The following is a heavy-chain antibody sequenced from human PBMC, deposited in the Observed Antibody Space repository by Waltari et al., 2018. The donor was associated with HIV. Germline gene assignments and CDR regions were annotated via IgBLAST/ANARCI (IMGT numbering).Heavy chain of an antibody. CDR3: TTEGREFDHYDFWKEIDY. J-gene: IGHJ4*02. Sequence: EVQLVESGGGLVKPGGSLRLSCAASGFTFSNAWMSWVRQAPGKGLGLVGRIKSKTDGGTTDYAAPVKGRFTISRDDSKNTLYLQRNSLKTEDTAVYYCTTEGREFDHYDFWKEIDYWGQGTLVTVSS. V-gene: IGHV3-15*01. D-gene: IGHD3-3*01. CDR2: IKSKTDGGTT. CDR1: GFTFSNAW.